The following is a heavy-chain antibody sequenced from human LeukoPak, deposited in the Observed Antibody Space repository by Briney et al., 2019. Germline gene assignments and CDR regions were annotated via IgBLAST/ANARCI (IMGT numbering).Heavy chain of an antibody. J-gene: IGHJ4*02. D-gene: IGHD1-26*01. Sequence: GGSLRLSCAASGFTFSSYWMHWVRQAPGKGLVWVSRINSDGSSTYYGDSVKGRFTISRDNAKSTLYLQMNSLRAEDTAVYYCATGTMYSGTFLLDYWGQGTLVTVSS. CDR3: ATGTMYSGTFLLDY. CDR1: GFTFSSYW. CDR2: INSDGSST. V-gene: IGHV3-74*01.